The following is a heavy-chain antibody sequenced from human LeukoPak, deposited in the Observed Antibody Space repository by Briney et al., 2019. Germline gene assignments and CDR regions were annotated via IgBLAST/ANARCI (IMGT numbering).Heavy chain of an antibody. D-gene: IGHD4-23*01. CDR1: GFTFDDYA. CDR3: AKDDSYGGNSNFDY. Sequence: SLRLSCAASGFTFDDYAMHWVRQAPGKGLEWVSGISWNSGSIEYADSVKGRFNIPREDAKNSLYLQMNSLRSEDTALYYCAKDDSYGGNSNFDYWGQGTLVTVSS. V-gene: IGHV3-9*01. J-gene: IGHJ4*02. CDR2: ISWNSGSI.